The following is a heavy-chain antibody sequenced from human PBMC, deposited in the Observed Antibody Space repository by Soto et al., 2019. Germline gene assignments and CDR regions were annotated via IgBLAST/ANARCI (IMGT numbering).Heavy chain of an antibody. Sequence: SETLSLTCTVSGGSISSGGYYWSWIRQHPGKGLEWIGYIYYSGSTYYNPSLKSRVTISVDASKNQFSLKLSSVTAADTAVYYCATGYYYDSSGFWFDPWGQGTLVTVST. CDR3: ATGYYYDSSGFWFDP. CDR1: GGSISSGGYY. D-gene: IGHD3-22*01. CDR2: IYYSGST. J-gene: IGHJ5*02. V-gene: IGHV4-31*03.